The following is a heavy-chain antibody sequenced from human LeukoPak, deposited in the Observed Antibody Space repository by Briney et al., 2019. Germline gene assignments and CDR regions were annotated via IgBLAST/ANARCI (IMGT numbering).Heavy chain of an antibody. V-gene: IGHV4-59*12. CDR1: GGSISRYY. Sequence: SSETLSLTCTVSGGSISRYYWNWIRQPPGKGLEWIGYIYYSGTTNYNPSLKSRVTISVDTSKNQFSLKLSSVTAADTAVYYCARGHSYYDNSGYSGIDYWGQGTLITVSS. CDR2: IYYSGTT. CDR3: ARGHSYYDNSGYSGIDY. J-gene: IGHJ4*02. D-gene: IGHD3-22*01.